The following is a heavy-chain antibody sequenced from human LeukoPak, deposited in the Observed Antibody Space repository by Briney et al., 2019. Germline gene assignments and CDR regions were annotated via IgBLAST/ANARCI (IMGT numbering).Heavy chain of an antibody. CDR3: AKDFKTGYVYNYGMDV. CDR2: ISSSSSTI. V-gene: IGHV3-48*01. D-gene: IGHD3-16*01. CDR1: GFTFSSYS. J-gene: IGHJ6*02. Sequence: GGSLRLSCAASGFTFSSYSMNWVRQAPGKGLEWVSYISSSSSTIYYADSVKGRFTISRDNAKNSLYLQMNSLRAEDTAVYYCAKDFKTGYVYNYGMDVWGQGTTVTVSS.